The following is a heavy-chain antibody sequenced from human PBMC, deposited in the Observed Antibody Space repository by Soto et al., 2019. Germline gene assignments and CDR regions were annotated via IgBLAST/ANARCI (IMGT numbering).Heavy chain of an antibody. CDR3: ARGRPYGMDV. CDR1: GFTFGSYW. J-gene: IGHJ6*02. Sequence: EVQLVESGVGLVQPGGSLRVSCAASGFTFGSYWMNWVRQAPGKGLVWVSRIDSDGSSTTYADSVKGRFTTSRDNAKNTLYLPRSSLRVEDTAVYYCARGRPYGMDVWGQGTRVTVSS. CDR2: IDSDGSST. V-gene: IGHV3-74*01.